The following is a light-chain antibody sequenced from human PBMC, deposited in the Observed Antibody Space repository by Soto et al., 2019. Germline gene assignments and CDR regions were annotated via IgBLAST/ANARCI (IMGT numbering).Light chain of an antibody. V-gene: IGKV4-1*01. Sequence: DIVMTQSPDSLAVSLGERATINCKSSQSVLYSSNNKNYLGWYRQKPGQPPKLLIYWASTRESGVPDRFSGSGSGTDFTLTISSLQAEDVAVYYCQQYYTIPPTFGQGTKVEIK. CDR3: QQYYTIPPT. J-gene: IGKJ1*01. CDR1: QSVLYSSNNKNY. CDR2: WAS.